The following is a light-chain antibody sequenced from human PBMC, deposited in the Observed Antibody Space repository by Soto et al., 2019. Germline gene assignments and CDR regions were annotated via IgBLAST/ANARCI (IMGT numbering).Light chain of an antibody. CDR1: QSVGDNL. Sequence: EIVLTQSPGTLSLSPGERATLSCRASQSVGDNLLAWYHQSPGQAPRLLIYSASSRATGIPDRFSGSGSGTDFTLTIDRLEPEDFALYFCHHYGSAPWTFGQGTEVEIK. CDR3: HHYGSAPWT. J-gene: IGKJ1*01. V-gene: IGKV3-20*01. CDR2: SAS.